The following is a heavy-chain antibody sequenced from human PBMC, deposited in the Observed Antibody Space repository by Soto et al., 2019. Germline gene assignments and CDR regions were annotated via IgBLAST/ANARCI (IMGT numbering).Heavy chain of an antibody. V-gene: IGHV3-30*09. CDR3: ARDTVTSLTPYQGFYYYGMDV. J-gene: IGHJ6*02. D-gene: IGHD2-2*01. CDR1: GFPFSSYT. Sequence: GGSLRLSCTASGFPFSSYTMHWLRRAPGKGLEWVGIISFDGSGKYYADWLKGRIVISRDNSKDSLYLQMDTLRPDDTAIYYCARDTVTSLTPYQGFYYYGMDVWGQGTTVTVSS. CDR2: ISFDGSGK.